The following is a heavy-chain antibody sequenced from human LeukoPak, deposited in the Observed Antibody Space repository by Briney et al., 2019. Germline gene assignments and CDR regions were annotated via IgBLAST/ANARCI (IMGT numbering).Heavy chain of an antibody. CDR1: GYTFTGYY. J-gene: IGHJ4*02. Sequence: ASVKVSCKASGYTFTGYYMHWVRQAPGQGLEWMGWISAYNGNTNYAQKLQGRVTMTTDTSTSTAYMELRSLRSDDTAVYYCARVRPRISSGWYSQGDYWGQGTLVTVSS. CDR3: ARVRPRISSGWYSQGDY. CDR2: ISAYNGNT. V-gene: IGHV1-18*04. D-gene: IGHD6-19*01.